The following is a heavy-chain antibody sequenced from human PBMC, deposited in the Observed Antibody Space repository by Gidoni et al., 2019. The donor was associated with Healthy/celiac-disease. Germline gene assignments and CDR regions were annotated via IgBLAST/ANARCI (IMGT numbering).Heavy chain of an antibody. Sequence: EVQMVESGGGLVQPGRSLRRSCTASGFTLWDYAMSWVRQAPGKGLELVGFSSSKAYGGTTEYAASVKGSFTISRDDSTTIAYLQMNSLKTEDTAVYYCTRVGYSYGYDWFDPWGQGTLVTVSS. CDR1: GFTLWDYA. CDR3: TRVGYSYGYDWFDP. D-gene: IGHD5-18*01. CDR2: SSSKAYGGTT. J-gene: IGHJ5*02. V-gene: IGHV3-49*04.